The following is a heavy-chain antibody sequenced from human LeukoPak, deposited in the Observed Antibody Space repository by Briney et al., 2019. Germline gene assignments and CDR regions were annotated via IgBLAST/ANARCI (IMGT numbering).Heavy chain of an antibody. V-gene: IGHV1-2*02. Sequence: ASVKVSCKASGYTFTGYYMHWVRQAPGQGLEWMGWINPDSGGTNYAQKFQGRVTMTRDTSISTAYMELTRLRSDDTAVYYCARSPPKWELRGYYFDYWGQGTLVTVSS. J-gene: IGHJ4*02. CDR2: INPDSGGT. D-gene: IGHD1-26*01. CDR1: GYTFTGYY. CDR3: ARSPPKWELRGYYFDY.